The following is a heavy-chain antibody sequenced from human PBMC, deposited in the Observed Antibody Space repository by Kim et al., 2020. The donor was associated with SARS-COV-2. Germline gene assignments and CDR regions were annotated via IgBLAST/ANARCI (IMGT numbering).Heavy chain of an antibody. D-gene: IGHD6-13*01. CDR1: GFTFSSYG. CDR2: ISYDGSNK. V-gene: IGHV3-30*18. Sequence: GGSLRLSCAASGFTFSSYGMHWVRQAPGKGLEWVAVISYDGSNKYYADSVKGRFTISRDNSKNTLYLQMNSLRAEDTAVYYCAKSKVSWGVEGLDYWGQGTLVTVSS. J-gene: IGHJ4*02. CDR3: AKSKVSWGVEGLDY.